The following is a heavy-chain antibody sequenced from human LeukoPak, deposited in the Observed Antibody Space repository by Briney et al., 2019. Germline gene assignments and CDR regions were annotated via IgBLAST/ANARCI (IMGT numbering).Heavy chain of an antibody. CDR1: GGSISSGGYS. CDR2: IYHSGST. Sequence: PSQTLSLTCAVSGGSISSGGYSWSWIRQPPGKGLEWIGYIYHSGSTNYNPSLKSRVTISVDTSKNQFSLKLSSVTAADTAVYYCARTWYYGSGSYYNLYYYYGMDVWGQGTTVTVSS. D-gene: IGHD3-10*01. V-gene: IGHV4-30-2*01. J-gene: IGHJ6*02. CDR3: ARTWYYGSGSYYNLYYYYGMDV.